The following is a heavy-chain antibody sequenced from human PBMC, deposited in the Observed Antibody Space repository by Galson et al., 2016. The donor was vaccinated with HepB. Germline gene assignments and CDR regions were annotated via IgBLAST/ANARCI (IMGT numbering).Heavy chain of an antibody. D-gene: IGHD4-23*01. Sequence: SLRLSCAASGFAFSNAWMGWVRQAPGKGLEWVGRIKSETDGGTTDFAAPVKGRFTISRDDSKNTLYLHLNSLKTEDTAVYYCTTELRWEPLLDRDYWGQGTPVIVSS. J-gene: IGHJ4*02. CDR1: GFAFSNAW. CDR3: TTELRWEPLLDRDY. CDR2: IKSETDGGTT. V-gene: IGHV3-15*01.